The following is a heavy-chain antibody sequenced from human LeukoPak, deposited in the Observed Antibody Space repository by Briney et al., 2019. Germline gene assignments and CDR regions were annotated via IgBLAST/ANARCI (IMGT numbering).Heavy chain of an antibody. CDR1: GGSISSSSYY. CDR3: ARVTLGECSGGSCYSGYYYMDV. V-gene: IGHV4-39*01. Sequence: PSQTLSLTCSVSGGSISSSSYYWGWIRQPPGKGLEWIGSIYYSGSTYYNSSLKSRVTISVDTSKNQFSLKLSSATAADTAVYYCARVTLGECSGGSCYSGYYYMDVWGKGTTVTVSS. D-gene: IGHD2-15*01. J-gene: IGHJ6*03. CDR2: IYYSGST.